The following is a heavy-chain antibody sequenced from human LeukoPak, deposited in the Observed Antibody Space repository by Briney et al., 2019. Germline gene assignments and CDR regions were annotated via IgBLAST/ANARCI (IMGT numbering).Heavy chain of an antibody. J-gene: IGHJ4*02. D-gene: IGHD6-19*01. Sequence: SGGSLRLSCAASGFTFSKAWMNWVRQAPGKGLEWVGRIRSKTDGGTTDYAAPAKGRFTISRDDSKNTLYLQMNSLKTEDTAVYYCTTGYSSGWYLDYWGQGTLVTVSS. CDR2: IRSKTDGGTT. CDR3: TTGYSSGWYLDY. CDR1: GFTFSKAW. V-gene: IGHV3-15*07.